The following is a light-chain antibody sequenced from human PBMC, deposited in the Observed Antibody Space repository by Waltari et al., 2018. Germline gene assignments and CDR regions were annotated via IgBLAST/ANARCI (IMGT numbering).Light chain of an antibody. CDR2: DVS. V-gene: IGLV2-23*01. CDR1: SSDVGYYDL. CDR3: CSYSRSRNLL. J-gene: IGLJ2*01. Sequence: QSALTQPASVSGSLGQSITISCTGTSSDVGYYDLVSWYQQLPGKVPTLLIFDVSNRLPVFSVRFSVFKSGNTASLTISVLQAEDVAEYYCCSYSRSRNLLFGGGTKVTVL.